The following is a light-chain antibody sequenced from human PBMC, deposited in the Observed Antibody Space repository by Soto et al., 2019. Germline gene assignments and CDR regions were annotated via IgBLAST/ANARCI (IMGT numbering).Light chain of an antibody. CDR3: FSYAGTYTLYV. CDR1: SSDVGGYDY. J-gene: IGLJ1*01. CDR2: DVT. V-gene: IGLV2-11*01. Sequence: QSVLTQPRSVSGSPGQSVTISCTGTSSDVGGYDYVSWYQQPPGKAPKLMVYDVTKRPSGVPDRFSGSRSGNAASLTISVLHAEDDAYYYGFSYAGTYTLYVFGTGTKLTVL.